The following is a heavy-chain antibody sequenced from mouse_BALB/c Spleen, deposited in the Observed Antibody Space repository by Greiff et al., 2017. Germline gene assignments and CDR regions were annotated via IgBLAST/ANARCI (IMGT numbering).Heavy chain of an antibody. J-gene: IGHJ3*01. V-gene: IGHV1-69*02. CDR3: TREGDGYPFAY. CDR2: IYPSDSYT. D-gene: IGHD2-3*01. CDR1: GYTFTSYW. Sequence: VQLQQPGAELVRPGASVKLSCKASGYTFTSYWINWVKQRPGQGLEWIGNIYPSDSYTNYNQKFKDKATLTVDKSSSTAYMQLSSPTSEDSAVYYCTREGDGYPFAYWGQGTLVTVSA.